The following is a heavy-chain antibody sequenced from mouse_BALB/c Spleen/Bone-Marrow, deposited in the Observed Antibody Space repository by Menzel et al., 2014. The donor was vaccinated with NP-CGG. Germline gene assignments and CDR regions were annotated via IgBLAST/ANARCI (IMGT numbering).Heavy chain of an antibody. V-gene: IGHV5-6-3*01. D-gene: IGHD2-1*01. Sequence: EVQLQQSGGGLAQPGGSLKLSCAASGFTFSSYGMSWVRQTPDKRLELVASINSNGGSTYYPDSVKGRFTISRDNAKNTLSLQMSSLKSEDTAMYYCARGNYGNYVDYFDYWGQGTTLTVSS. CDR2: INSNGGST. CDR3: ARGNYGNYVDYFDY. CDR1: GFTFSSYG. J-gene: IGHJ2*01.